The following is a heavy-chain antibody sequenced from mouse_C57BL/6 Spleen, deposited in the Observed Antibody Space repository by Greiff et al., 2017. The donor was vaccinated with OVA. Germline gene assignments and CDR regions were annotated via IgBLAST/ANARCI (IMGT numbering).Heavy chain of an antibody. V-gene: IGHV1-50*01. CDR3: ATSPRGTYYFDY. Sequence: QVQLQQPGAELVKPGASVKLSCKASGYTFTSYWMQWVKQRPGQGLEWIGEIDPSDSYTNYNQKFKGKATLTVDTSSSTAYMQLSSLTSEDSAVYYCATSPRGTYYFDYWGQGTTLTVSS. J-gene: IGHJ2*01. CDR1: GYTFTSYW. CDR2: IDPSDSYT. D-gene: IGHD3-3*01.